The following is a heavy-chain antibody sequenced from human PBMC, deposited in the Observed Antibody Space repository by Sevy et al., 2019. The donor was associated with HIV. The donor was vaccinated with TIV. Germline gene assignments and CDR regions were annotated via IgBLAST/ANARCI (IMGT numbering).Heavy chain of an antibody. Sequence: GGSLRLSCAASGFTFSSYIMNWVRQAPGKGLEWVSYISSSSSTIYYADSVKGRFTISRDNAKNSLYLQMNSLRAEDTAVYYCARELVVVSSGGMDVWGQGTTVTVSS. D-gene: IGHD3-22*01. J-gene: IGHJ6*02. CDR1: GFTFSSYI. CDR3: ARELVVVSSGGMDV. CDR2: ISSSSSTI. V-gene: IGHV3-48*01.